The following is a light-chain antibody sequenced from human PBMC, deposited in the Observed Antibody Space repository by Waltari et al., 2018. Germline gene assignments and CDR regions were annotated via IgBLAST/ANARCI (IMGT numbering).Light chain of an antibody. CDR2: ANT. J-gene: IGLJ2*01. CDR3: QSYDISLTALV. V-gene: IGLV1-40*01. CDR1: TSNIGSGYY. Sequence: QSVLTQPPSVSGAPGQRVTISCTGGTSNIGSGYYVNWYQQLPGRAPKVLIHANTNRPSGVPDRFSASKAGASASMTINGLQEDDEADYFCQSYDISLTALVFGGGTKLTVL.